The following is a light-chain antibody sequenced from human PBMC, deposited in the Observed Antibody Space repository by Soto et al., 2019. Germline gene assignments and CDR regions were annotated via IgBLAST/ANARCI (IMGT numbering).Light chain of an antibody. CDR2: GNN. CDR1: SSNIGTPYD. Sequence: QSVLTQPPSVSGAPGQRVTISCTGSSSNIGTPYDVHWYQQLPGTAPKLLIYGNNSRPSGVPDRFSGSKSGTSASLAITGLQAEDEADYYCQSYDSSLSGYVIFGGGTKLTVL. J-gene: IGLJ2*01. V-gene: IGLV1-40*01. CDR3: QSYDSSLSGYVI.